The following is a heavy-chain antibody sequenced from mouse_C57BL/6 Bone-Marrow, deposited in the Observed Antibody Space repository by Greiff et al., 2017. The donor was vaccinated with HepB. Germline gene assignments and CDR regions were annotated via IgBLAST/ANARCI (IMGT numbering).Heavy chain of an antibody. CDR1: GYTFTSYW. Sequence: QVQLQQPGAELVRPGSSVKLSCKASGYTFTSYWMDWVKQRPGQGLEWIGNIYPSDSETHYNQKFKDKATLTVDKSSSTAYMQLSSLTSEDSAVYYCARTYYYGSRGNAMDYWGQGTSVTVSS. V-gene: IGHV1-61*01. D-gene: IGHD1-1*01. J-gene: IGHJ4*01. CDR2: IYPSDSET. CDR3: ARTYYYGSRGNAMDY.